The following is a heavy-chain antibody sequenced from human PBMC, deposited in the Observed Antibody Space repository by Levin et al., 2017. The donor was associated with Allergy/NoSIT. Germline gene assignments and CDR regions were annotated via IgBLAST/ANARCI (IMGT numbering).Heavy chain of an antibody. Sequence: KPGGSLRLSCAASGFTFSDYHMSWIRQAPGKGLERVSHISNSGRTIYYADSVKGRFTISRDNAKNSLYLQMNSLRAEDTALYYCAREREWLRQYYGMDVWGQGTTVTVSS. V-gene: IGHV3-11*01. CDR1: GFTFSDYH. CDR3: AREREWLRQYYGMDV. J-gene: IGHJ6*02. D-gene: IGHD3-3*01. CDR2: ISNSGRTI.